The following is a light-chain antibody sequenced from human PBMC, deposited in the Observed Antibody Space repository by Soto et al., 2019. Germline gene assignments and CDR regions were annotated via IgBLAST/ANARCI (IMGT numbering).Light chain of an antibody. CDR1: SSDVGYYNS. V-gene: IGLV2-8*01. Sequence: QPVLTQPPSASGSPGQSVTISCTGTSSDVGYYNSVSWYQQHPGKAPKLMIYEVIKRPSGVPDRFSGSKSGNTASLTVSGLQAEDEADYYCSSYAGSNNFRVFGGGTKLTVL. J-gene: IGLJ2*01. CDR2: EVI. CDR3: SSYAGSNNFRV.